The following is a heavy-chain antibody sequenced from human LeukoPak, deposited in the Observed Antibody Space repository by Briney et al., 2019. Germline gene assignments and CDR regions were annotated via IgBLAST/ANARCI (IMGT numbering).Heavy chain of an antibody. V-gene: IGHV3-64*01. D-gene: IGHD5-18*01. J-gene: IGHJ6*03. CDR1: GFAFSSCS. CDR2: ISSNGGST. CDR3: ARGGYSYGYHYYYMDG. Sequence: GGSLRLFCCASGFAFSSCSMHCVRHDPGKGLEYVSAISSNGGSTYYANSVKGRFTISRDNSKNTLYLQMGSVTAEDTAVYYCARGGYSYGYHYYYMDGWGKGTTVTISS.